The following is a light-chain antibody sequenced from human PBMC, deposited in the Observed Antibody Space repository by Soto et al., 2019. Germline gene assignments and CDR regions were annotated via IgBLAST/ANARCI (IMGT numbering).Light chain of an antibody. CDR2: GAS. Sequence: EIELTQSPATLSLTPGERATFSCRASHTVSSSYLAWYQQKPGQAPRLLIYGASSRATGIPDRCSGSGSGTDFTITISSLAPDHCAVYSCQLYGSSTRTFGQGTKGDIK. CDR1: HTVSSSY. J-gene: IGKJ1*01. V-gene: IGKV3-20*01. CDR3: QLYGSSTRT.